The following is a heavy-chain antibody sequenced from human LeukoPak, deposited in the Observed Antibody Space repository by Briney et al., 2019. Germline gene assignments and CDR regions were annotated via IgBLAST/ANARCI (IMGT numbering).Heavy chain of an antibody. Sequence: PSETLSLTCTVSGGSISSSSYYWSWIRQPAGKGLEWIGRIYTSGSTNYNPSLKSRVTMSVDTSKNQFSLKLSSVTAADTAVYYCARESPILPGAPDYWGQGTLVTVSS. CDR3: ARESPILPGAPDY. D-gene: IGHD7-27*01. CDR2: IYTSGST. CDR1: GGSISSSSYY. J-gene: IGHJ4*02. V-gene: IGHV4-61*02.